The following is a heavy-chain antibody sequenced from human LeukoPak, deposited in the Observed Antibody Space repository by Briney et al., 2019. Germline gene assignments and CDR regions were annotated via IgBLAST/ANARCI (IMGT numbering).Heavy chain of an antibody. CDR2: VGPGDDPI. J-gene: IGHJ3*01. V-gene: IGHV3-48*03. CDR3: ARDEVATWSALDV. Sequence: GGSLRLSCAASGFTFSNYEMNWVRQAPGRGLEWIAFVGPGDDPIYYSDSVKGRFTISRDIARNSLYLHMNSLRDEDTAVYYCARDEVATWSALDVWGQGTVVTVSS. CDR1: GFTFSNYE. D-gene: IGHD5-12*01.